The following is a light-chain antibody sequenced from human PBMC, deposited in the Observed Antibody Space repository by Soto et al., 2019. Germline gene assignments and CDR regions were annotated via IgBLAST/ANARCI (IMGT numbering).Light chain of an antibody. CDR2: EVS. CDR1: SSDVGSYNL. V-gene: IGLV2-23*02. J-gene: IGLJ3*02. CDR3: CSYAGSSGGWV. Sequence: QSALTQPASVSRSPGQSITISCTGTSSDVGSYNLVSWYQQHPGKAPKLMIYEVSKRPSGVSNRFSGSKSGNTASLTISGLQAEDEADYYCCSYAGSSGGWVFGGGTKLTVL.